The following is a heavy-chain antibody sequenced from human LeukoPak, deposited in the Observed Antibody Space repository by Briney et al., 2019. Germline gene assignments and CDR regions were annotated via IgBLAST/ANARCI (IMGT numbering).Heavy chain of an antibody. J-gene: IGHJ5*02. Sequence: GGSLRLSCAAAGFTLSSYAIHWVRQAPGKGLEWVAVISYDGSNQYYADSVKCRFTISRDNSKNTLYLQMNSLRAEDTSVYYCASGYSGSGSYLPFDPWRQGSLVTVSS. V-gene: IGHV3-30*04. CDR2: ISYDGSNQ. D-gene: IGHD3-10*01. CDR3: ASGYSGSGSYLPFDP. CDR1: GFTLSSYA.